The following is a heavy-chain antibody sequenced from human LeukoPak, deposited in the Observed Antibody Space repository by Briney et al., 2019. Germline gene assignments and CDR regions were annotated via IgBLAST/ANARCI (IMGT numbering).Heavy chain of an antibody. CDR2: ISYDGSNK. J-gene: IGHJ6*02. CDR1: GFTFSSYG. Sequence: GGSLRLSCAASGFTFSSYGMHWVRQAPGKGLEWVAVISYDGSNKYYADSVKGRFTISRDNSKNTLYLQMNSLRAEDTAVYYCAKPSVHGSGSPSYGMDVWGQGTTVTVSS. D-gene: IGHD3-10*01. CDR3: AKPSVHGSGSPSYGMDV. V-gene: IGHV3-30*18.